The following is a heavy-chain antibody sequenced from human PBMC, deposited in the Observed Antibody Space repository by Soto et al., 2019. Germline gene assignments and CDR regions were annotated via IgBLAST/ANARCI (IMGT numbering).Heavy chain of an antibody. CDR2: ISGSGGST. V-gene: IGHV3-23*01. Sequence: GGSPRLSCAASGFTFGSYAMSWVGQAPGKGLEWVSAISGSGGSTYYADSVKGRFTISRDNSKNTLYLQMNSLRAEDTAVYYCAKELEPTYYDFWSGPFDPWGQGTLVTGSS. CDR3: AKELEPTYYDFWSGPFDP. J-gene: IGHJ5*01. CDR1: GFTFGSYA. D-gene: IGHD3-3*01.